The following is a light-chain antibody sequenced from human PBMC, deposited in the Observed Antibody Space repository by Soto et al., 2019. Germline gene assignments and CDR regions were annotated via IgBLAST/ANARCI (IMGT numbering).Light chain of an antibody. CDR3: QQYDHLPLT. J-gene: IGKJ4*01. CDR2: DAS. Sequence: DIQMTQSPSTLSASVGDRVTLTCRASQHINHWLAWYQHKPGKAPKLLIYDASKLETGVPSRFSGSGSGTDFSFTISSLQPEDIATYYCQQYDHLPLTFGGGTKVEIK. CDR1: QHINHW. V-gene: IGKV1-33*01.